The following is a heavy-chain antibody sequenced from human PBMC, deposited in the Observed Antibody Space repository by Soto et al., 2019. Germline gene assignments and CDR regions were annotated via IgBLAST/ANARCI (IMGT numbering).Heavy chain of an antibody. D-gene: IGHD3-10*01. CDR2: INPSGGST. CDR3: AREWFGEFDTDYYYYYRMDV. Sequence: ASVKVSCKASGYTFTSYYMHWVRQAPGQGLEWMGIINPSGGSTSYAQKFQGRVTMTRDTSTSTVYMELSSLRSEDTAVYYCAREWFGEFDTDYYYYYRMDVWGQGTTVTVSS. J-gene: IGHJ6*02. CDR1: GYTFTSYY. V-gene: IGHV1-46*01.